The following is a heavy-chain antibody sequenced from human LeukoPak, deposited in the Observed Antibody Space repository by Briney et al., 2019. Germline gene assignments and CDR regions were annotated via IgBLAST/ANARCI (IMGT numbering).Heavy chain of an antibody. CDR1: GFTFSAYA. CDR2: IGSDCNT. D-gene: IGHD6-19*01. CDR3: ARGRIAVAGTLWYYYGMDV. Sequence: GGSLRLSCEASGFTFSAYAMTWVRQAPGKGLEWVSSIGSDCNTHYSESVKRPFAISRYNSKSMLFLQLNSLRAEDTALYYCARGRIAVAGTLWYYYGMDVWGQGTTVTVSS. J-gene: IGHJ6*02. V-gene: IGHV3-23*01.